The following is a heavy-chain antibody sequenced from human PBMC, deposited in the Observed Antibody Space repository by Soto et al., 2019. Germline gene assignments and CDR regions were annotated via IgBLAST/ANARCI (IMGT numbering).Heavy chain of an antibody. CDR1: GFAFGSYW. CDR2: INQGGREK. J-gene: IGHJ3*02. V-gene: IGHV3-7*01. Sequence: EVQLVESGGGLVQPGGSLRLSCAASGFAFGSYWMSWVRQAPGKGLEWVANINQGGREKNYVDSVKGRFSISRDDAERSHHLQMNSLRVEDTAVYYCAKFGSESYGAYALDIWGQGTMVTVSS. D-gene: IGHD3-10*01. CDR3: AKFGSESYGAYALDI.